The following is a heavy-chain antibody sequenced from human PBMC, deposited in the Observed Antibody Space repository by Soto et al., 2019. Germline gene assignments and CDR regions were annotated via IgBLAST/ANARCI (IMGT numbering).Heavy chain of an antibody. Sequence: GSLRLSCTVSGFAFNNYGINWVRQAPGQGLEWVSSISKSDYTYYSDSVKGRFAISRDNAKSSVSLQMNTLRVEDTAVYYCAREDSIIIPAVSDFWGQGTLVTVS. CDR2: ISKSDYT. J-gene: IGHJ4*02. CDR3: AREDSIIIPAVSDF. D-gene: IGHD2-2*01. CDR1: GFAFNNYG. V-gene: IGHV3-21*01.